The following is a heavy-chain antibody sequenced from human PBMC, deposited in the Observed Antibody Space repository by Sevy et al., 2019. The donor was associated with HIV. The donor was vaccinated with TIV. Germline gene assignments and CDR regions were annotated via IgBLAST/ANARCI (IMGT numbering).Heavy chain of an antibody. Sequence: ASVKVSCKASGYTFTSYGISWVRQAPGQGLEWMGWISAYNGNTNYAQKLQGRVTMTTDTSTSTAYMELRSLRSDDTAVDYCARDRGPGYYYDSSGYPYYYGMDVWGQGTTVTVSS. V-gene: IGHV1-18*01. D-gene: IGHD3-22*01. CDR3: ARDRGPGYYYDSSGYPYYYGMDV. CDR2: ISAYNGNT. J-gene: IGHJ6*02. CDR1: GYTFTSYG.